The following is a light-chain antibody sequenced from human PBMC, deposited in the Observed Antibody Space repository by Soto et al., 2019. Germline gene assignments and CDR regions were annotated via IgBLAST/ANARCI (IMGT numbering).Light chain of an antibody. Sequence: QSVLTQPPSVSAAPGQKVTISCSGGSSDIGNNYVFWYQQLPGTAPKLLIYDNNKRPSGIPDRFSGSKSGTSATLGITGLQTGDEADYYCGTWDTSLSAVAFGGGTKLTVL. CDR2: DNN. CDR1: SSDIGNNY. J-gene: IGLJ2*01. V-gene: IGLV1-51*01. CDR3: GTWDTSLSAVA.